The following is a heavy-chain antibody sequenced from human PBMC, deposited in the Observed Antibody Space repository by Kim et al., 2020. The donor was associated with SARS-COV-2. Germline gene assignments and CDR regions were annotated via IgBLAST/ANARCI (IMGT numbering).Heavy chain of an antibody. CDR2: IYYSGST. CDR1: GGSISSSSYY. CDR3: ARGTYYYGSGSYYTPKYYYYGMDV. D-gene: IGHD3-10*01. V-gene: IGHV4-39*01. J-gene: IGHJ6*02. Sequence: SETLSLTCTVSGGSISSSSYYWGWIRQPPGKGLEWIGSIYYSGSTYYNPSLKSRVTISVDTSKNQFSLKLSSVTAADTAVYYCARGTYYYGSGSYYTPKYYYYGMDVWGQGTTVTVSS.